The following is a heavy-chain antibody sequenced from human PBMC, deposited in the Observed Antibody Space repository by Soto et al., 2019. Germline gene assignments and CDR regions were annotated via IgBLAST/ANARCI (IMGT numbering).Heavy chain of an antibody. Sequence: QVQLQESGPGLVQPAQTLSLTCTVSGASISSGDYYWTWIRQPPGQGLAWIGYIYFSGRTDYSPSLKSRVSRSIDKSKNQFSLNLSSVTAADTAVYYCAKDGFFGRSGYFDDWGQGILVTVSS. CDR1: GASISSGDYY. CDR3: AKDGFFGRSGYFDD. V-gene: IGHV4-30-4*01. J-gene: IGHJ4*02. D-gene: IGHD3-3*01. CDR2: IYFSGRT.